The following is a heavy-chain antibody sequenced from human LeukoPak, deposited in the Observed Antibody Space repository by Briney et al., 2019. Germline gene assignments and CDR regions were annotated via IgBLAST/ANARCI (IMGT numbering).Heavy chain of an antibody. Sequence: GGSLRLSCAASGFSVRSNYMGWVRQAPGRGVGWVSVIYCSGATYYAAFVTGRFTICRDNSKNTLSLQINSLRAEDTAVYYCARVLSDSRGWYHIGYWGRGTLVTVSA. CDR1: GFSVRSNY. D-gene: IGHD6-19*01. CDR2: IYCSGAT. J-gene: IGHJ4*02. CDR3: ARVLSDSRGWYHIGY. V-gene: IGHV3-53*01.